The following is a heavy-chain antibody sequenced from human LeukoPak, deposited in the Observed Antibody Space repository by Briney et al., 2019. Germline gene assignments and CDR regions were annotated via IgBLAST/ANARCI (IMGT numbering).Heavy chain of an antibody. V-gene: IGHV1-58*01. J-gene: IGHJ4*02. CDR3: TSDPTFYSGRYCFDY. D-gene: IGHD1-26*01. CDR2: IVVGSGNT. CDR1: GFTFSNSA. Sequence: SVKVSCKASGFTFSNSAVQWVRQARGQRLEWIGWIVVGSGNTNYAQKFQERVTITRDMSTSTAYMELSSLRSEDTAVYYCTSDPTFYSGRYCFDYWGQGTLATVSS.